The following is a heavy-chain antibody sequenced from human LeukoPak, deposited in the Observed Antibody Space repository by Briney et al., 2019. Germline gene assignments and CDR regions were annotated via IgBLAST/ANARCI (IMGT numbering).Heavy chain of an antibody. CDR1: GFTVSSNY. D-gene: IGHD3-10*01. CDR3: ARASYYGSGRHPYYYMDV. V-gene: IGHV3-53*01. Sequence: GGSLRLSCAASGFTVSSNYMSWVRQAPGKGLEWVSVIYSGGSTYYADSVKGRFTISRDNSKNTLYLQMNSLRAEDTAVYYCARASYYGSGRHPYYYMDVWGKGTTVTVS. J-gene: IGHJ6*03. CDR2: IYSGGST.